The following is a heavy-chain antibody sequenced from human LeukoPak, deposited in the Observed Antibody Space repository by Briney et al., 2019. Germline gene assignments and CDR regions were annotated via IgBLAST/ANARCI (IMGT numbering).Heavy chain of an antibody. CDR1: GFTFSSYA. D-gene: IGHD3-10*01. CDR2: ISGSGTIT. CDR3: VESTSGVSTPFQH. V-gene: IGHV3-23*01. Sequence: GGSLRLSCAASGFTFSSYAMSWVRQAPGKGLDWVSIISGSGTITFYADSVKGRFTISRDNSKNTVYLEMNSLRAEDTAVYYCVESTSGVSTPFQHWGQGTLVTVSS. J-gene: IGHJ1*01.